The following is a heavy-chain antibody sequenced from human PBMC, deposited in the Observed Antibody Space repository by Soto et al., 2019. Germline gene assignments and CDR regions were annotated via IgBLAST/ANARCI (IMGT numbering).Heavy chain of an antibody. CDR3: ARDSGWIFDY. CDR2: IWYDGSNK. CDR1: GFTFSSYG. J-gene: IGHJ4*02. V-gene: IGHV3-33*01. Sequence: QVQLVESGGGVVQPGRSLRLSCAASGFTFSSYGMHWVRQAPGKGLEWVALIWYDGSNKYYADFAKGRFTISRDNSKNTLYLQMNSLRAEDTAVYYCARDSGWIFDYWGQGTLVTVSS. D-gene: IGHD6-19*01.